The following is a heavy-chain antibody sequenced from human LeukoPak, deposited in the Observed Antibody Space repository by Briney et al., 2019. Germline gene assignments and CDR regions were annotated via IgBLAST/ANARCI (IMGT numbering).Heavy chain of an antibody. D-gene: IGHD3-10*01. J-gene: IGHJ5*02. CDR1: GGSISSSSYY. CDR3: ARPVRQNWFDH. V-gene: IGHV4-39*01. Sequence: SETLSLTCTVSGGSISSSSYYWGWIRQPPGKGLEWIGSIYYSGSTYYNPSLKSRVTISVDTSKNQFSLKLSSVTAADTAVYYCARPVRQNWFDHWGQGTLVTVSS. CDR2: IYYSGST.